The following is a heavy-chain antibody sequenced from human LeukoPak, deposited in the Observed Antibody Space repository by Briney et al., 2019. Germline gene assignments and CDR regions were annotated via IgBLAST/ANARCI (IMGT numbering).Heavy chain of an antibody. Sequence: PGGSLRLSCAASGLTFSAADMHWVRQVAGKGLEWVSAIGTGYDTYYADSVKGRFTISRENAKNSLYLQMNNLRVEDTAVYYCAKASNSRHDFDYWGQGTLVTVSS. J-gene: IGHJ4*02. V-gene: IGHV3-13*01. D-gene: IGHD6-13*01. CDR1: GLTFSAAD. CDR2: IGTGYDT. CDR3: AKASNSRHDFDY.